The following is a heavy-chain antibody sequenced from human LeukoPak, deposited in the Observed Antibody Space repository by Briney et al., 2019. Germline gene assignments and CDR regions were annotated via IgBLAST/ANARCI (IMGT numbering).Heavy chain of an antibody. V-gene: IGHV1-2*05. CDR3: ARERHDYVWGSYRYSIDY. J-gene: IGHJ4*02. Sequence: ASVKVSCKASGYTFTGYYMHWVRQAPGQGLEWMGRINPNSGGTNYAQKFQGRVTMTRDTSISTAYMELSRLRSDDTVVYYCARERHDYVWGSYRYSIDYWGQGTLVTVSS. CDR1: GYTFTGYY. D-gene: IGHD3-16*02. CDR2: INPNSGGT.